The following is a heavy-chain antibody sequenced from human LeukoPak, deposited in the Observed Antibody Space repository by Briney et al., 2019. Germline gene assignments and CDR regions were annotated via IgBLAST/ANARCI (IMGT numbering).Heavy chain of an antibody. CDR1: GGSINTYY. V-gene: IGHV4-59*01. D-gene: IGHD4-17*01. J-gene: IGHJ4*02. Sequence: SETLSLTCTVSGGSINTYYWTWIRQPPGKGLEWIGYFQYRGNADYNPSLKSRVTISVDTSNNQCSLRLNSVTAADTAVYYCARVGSLTTFDWGRGTLVTVSS. CDR3: ARVGSLTTFD. CDR2: FQYRGNA.